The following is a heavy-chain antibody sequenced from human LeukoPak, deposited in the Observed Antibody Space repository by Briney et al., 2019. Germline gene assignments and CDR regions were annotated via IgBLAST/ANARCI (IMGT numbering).Heavy chain of an antibody. D-gene: IGHD4-17*01. CDR1: GFTVSSNY. Sequence: GGSLRLSCAASGFTVSSNYMSWVRQAPGKGLEWVSVIYSGGSTYYADSVKGRFTISRDNSKNTLYLQMNSLRAEETAVYYCAREIQSTVKGGGVLGYWGQGTLVTVSS. CDR2: IYSGGST. V-gene: IGHV3-53*01. J-gene: IGHJ4*02. CDR3: AREIQSTVKGGGVLGY.